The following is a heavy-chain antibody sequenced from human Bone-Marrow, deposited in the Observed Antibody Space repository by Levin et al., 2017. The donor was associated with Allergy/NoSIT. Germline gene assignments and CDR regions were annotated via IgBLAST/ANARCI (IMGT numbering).Heavy chain of an antibody. CDR3: AKVAGPLSLSYMDV. CDR2: VNHSGNT. D-gene: IGHD2/OR15-2a*01. Sequence: PSETLSLTCAVYGGSFSGYYWNWIRQPPGKGLEWIGEVNHSGNTYYSPSLKSRVTISVDTSKNQFSLKLSAVTAADTAVYYCAKVAGPLSLSYMDVWGQGTTVTVSS. CDR1: GGSFSGYY. V-gene: IGHV4-34*01. J-gene: IGHJ6*02.